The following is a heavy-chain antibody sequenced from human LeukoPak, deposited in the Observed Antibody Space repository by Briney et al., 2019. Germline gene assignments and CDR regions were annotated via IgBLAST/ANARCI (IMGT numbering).Heavy chain of an antibody. CDR2: IYYSGST. Sequence: PSETLSLTCTVSGGSISSSSYYWGWIRQPPGKGLEWIGSIYYSGSTYYNPSLKSRVTISVDTSKNQFSLKPSSVTAADTAVYYCARPYSSGWYKGPFDYWGQGTLVTVSS. CDR1: GGSISSSSYY. V-gene: IGHV4-39*01. J-gene: IGHJ4*02. CDR3: ARPYSSGWYKGPFDY. D-gene: IGHD6-19*01.